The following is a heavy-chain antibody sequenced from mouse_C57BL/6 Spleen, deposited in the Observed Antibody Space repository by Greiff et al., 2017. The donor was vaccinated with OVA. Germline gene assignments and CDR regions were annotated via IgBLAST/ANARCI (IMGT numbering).Heavy chain of an antibody. V-gene: IGHV5-9-1*02. CDR3: TRAHPYYFDY. J-gene: IGHJ2*01. CDR1: GFTFSSYA. Sequence: EVQVVESGAGLVKPGGSLKLSCAASGFTFSSYAMSWVRQTPEKRLEWVAYISSGGDYIYYADTVKGRFTISRDNARNTLYLQMSSLKSEDTAMYYCTRAHPYYFDYWGQGTTLTVSS. CDR2: ISSGGDYI.